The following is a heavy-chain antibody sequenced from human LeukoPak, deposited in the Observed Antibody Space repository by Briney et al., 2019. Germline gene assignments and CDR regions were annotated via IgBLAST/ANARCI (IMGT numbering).Heavy chain of an antibody. D-gene: IGHD1-26*01. CDR2: INPNNGGT. CDR3: ARDNSVGDYAWWFDP. CDR1: GYTFTGYY. Sequence: ASVKVSCKASGYTFTGYYMHWVRQAPGQGLEWMGWINPNNGGTTYAQKFQGRVTMTRDMSTSTDYMELSSLRSEDTAVYYCARDNSVGDYAWWFDPWGQGTLVTVSS. V-gene: IGHV1-2*02. J-gene: IGHJ5*02.